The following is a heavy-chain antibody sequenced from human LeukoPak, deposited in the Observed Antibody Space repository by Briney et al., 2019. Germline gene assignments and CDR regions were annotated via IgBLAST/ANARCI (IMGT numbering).Heavy chain of an antibody. J-gene: IGHJ4*02. Sequence: GASVKVSCKASGYTFTGYYMHWVRQAPGQGLEWMGWINPNSGGTNYAQKFQGRVTMTRDTSISTAYMELSRLRSDDTAVYYCARDAGSMMTSLDYWGQGTLVTVSS. CDR3: ARDAGSMMTSLDY. CDR1: GYTFTGYY. V-gene: IGHV1-2*02. CDR2: INPNSGGT. D-gene: IGHD3-22*01.